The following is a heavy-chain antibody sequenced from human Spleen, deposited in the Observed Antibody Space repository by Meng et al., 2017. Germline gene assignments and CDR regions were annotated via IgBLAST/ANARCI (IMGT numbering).Heavy chain of an antibody. CDR2: INPSGGST. J-gene: IGHJ6*02. Sequence: ASVKVSCKASGYTFSSYYMHWVRQAPGQGLEWMGIINPSGGSTSSAPTFQGRVTLTRDTSTSTVYMELSRLRSDDTAVYYCARTRRGTMIVEHYYYGMDVWGQGTTVTVSS. CDR1: GYTFSSYY. V-gene: IGHV1-46*01. D-gene: IGHD3-22*01. CDR3: ARTRRGTMIVEHYYYGMDV.